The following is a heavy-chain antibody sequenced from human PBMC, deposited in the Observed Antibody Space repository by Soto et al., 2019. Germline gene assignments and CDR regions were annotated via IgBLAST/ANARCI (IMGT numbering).Heavy chain of an antibody. V-gene: IGHV4-59*01. CDR1: GGSISSYY. CDR3: ARDASLSPALTTYYYYGKDG. Sequence: PSETLSLTCTVSGGSISSYYWSWIRQPPGKGLEWIGYIYYSGSTNYNPSLKSRVTISVDTSKNQFSLKLSSVTAADTAVYYCARDASLSPALTTYYYYGKDGWGQGTTVTVSS. J-gene: IGHJ6*02. CDR2: IYYSGST. D-gene: IGHD2-8*01.